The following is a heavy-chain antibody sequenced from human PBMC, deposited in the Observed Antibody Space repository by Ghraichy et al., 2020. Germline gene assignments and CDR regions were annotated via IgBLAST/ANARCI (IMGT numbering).Heavy chain of an antibody. Sequence: SQTLSLTCAISGDSVSSNSAAWNWIRQSASRGLEWLGRTYYRSKWYNDYAVSVKSRITINPDTSKNQFSLQLNSVTPEDTAVYYCARDQGSSWLNWFDPWGQGTLVTVSS. CDR1: GDSVSSNSAA. D-gene: IGHD6-13*01. CDR2: TYYRSKWYN. V-gene: IGHV6-1*01. J-gene: IGHJ5*02. CDR3: ARDQGSSWLNWFDP.